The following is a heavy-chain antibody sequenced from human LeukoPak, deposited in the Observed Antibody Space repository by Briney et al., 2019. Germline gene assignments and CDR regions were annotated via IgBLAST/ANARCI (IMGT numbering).Heavy chain of an antibody. D-gene: IGHD3-16*01. CDR3: AKLGGQEVYNYYVGV. CDR2: IIGSGDIT. J-gene: IGHJ6*03. CDR1: GFTFSSYA. Sequence: GGSLRLSCEASGFTFSSYAMSWVRQAPGKGLEWVSGIIGSGDITYYANSVKGRFTISRDNSKNTPYLQMNSLRAEDTAVYYCAKLGGQEVYNYYVGVWGKGTTVAVSS. V-gene: IGHV3-23*01.